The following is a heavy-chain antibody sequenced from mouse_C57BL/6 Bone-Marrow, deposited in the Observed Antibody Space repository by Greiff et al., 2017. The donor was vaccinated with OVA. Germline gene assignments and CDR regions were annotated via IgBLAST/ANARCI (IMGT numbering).Heavy chain of an antibody. CDR1: GYTFTDYE. J-gene: IGHJ2*01. Sequence: VQVVESGAELVRPGASVTLSCKASGYTFTDYEMHWVKQTPVHGLEWIGAIDPETGGTAYNQKFKGKAILTADKSSSTAYMELRSLTSEDSAVYYCTRRDLLWDYWGQGTTLTVSS. CDR3: TRRDLLWDY. V-gene: IGHV1-15*01. CDR2: IDPETGGT. D-gene: IGHD2-1*01.